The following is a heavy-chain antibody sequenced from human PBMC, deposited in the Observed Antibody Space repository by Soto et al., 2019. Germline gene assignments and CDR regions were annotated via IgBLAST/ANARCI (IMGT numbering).Heavy chain of an antibody. CDR1: GFTFSDYY. Sequence: QVPLVESGGGLVKPGGSLRLSCVASGFTFSDYYMSWIRQAPGKGLEWVSYISSSSNYTNYADSVKGRCTISRDNAKNSLYLQMNSLRAEDTAVYYCARNLDTSMVPGGYWGQGTLVTVSS. CDR3: ARNLDTSMVPGGY. V-gene: IGHV3-11*05. CDR2: ISSSSNYT. J-gene: IGHJ4*02. D-gene: IGHD5-18*01.